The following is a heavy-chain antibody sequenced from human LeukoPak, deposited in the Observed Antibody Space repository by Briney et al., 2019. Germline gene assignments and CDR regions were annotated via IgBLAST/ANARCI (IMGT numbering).Heavy chain of an antibody. Sequence: PGGSLRLSCAVSGFTFSNHAMSWVRQAPGKGLEWVSTIGGGGGDRYYADSVKGRFTISRDNSKNTLYLQMNSLRAEDTAVYYCAKDHRYSSSYDYWGQGTLVTVSS. J-gene: IGHJ4*02. CDR2: IGGGGGDR. CDR1: GFTFSNHA. V-gene: IGHV3-23*01. D-gene: IGHD6-13*01. CDR3: AKDHRYSSSYDY.